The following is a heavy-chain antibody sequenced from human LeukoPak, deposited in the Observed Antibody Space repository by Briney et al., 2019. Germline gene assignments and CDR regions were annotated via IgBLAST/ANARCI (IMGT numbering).Heavy chain of an antibody. CDR1: GGSFSGYY. CDR3: ARDGTGTDYYYYGMDV. CDR2: INHSGST. Sequence: SETLSLTCAVYGGSFSGYYWSWIRQPPGKGLEWIGEINHSGSTNYNPCLKSRVTISVDTSKNQFSLKLSSVTAADTAVYYCARDGTGTDYYYYGMDVWGQGTTVTVSS. J-gene: IGHJ6*02. V-gene: IGHV4-34*01. D-gene: IGHD1-7*01.